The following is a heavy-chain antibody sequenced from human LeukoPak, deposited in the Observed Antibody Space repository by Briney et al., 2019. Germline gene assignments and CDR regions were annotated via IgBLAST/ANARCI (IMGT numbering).Heavy chain of an antibody. CDR3: ARGRGDGYNWYYFDY. CDR1: GGSISSYY. V-gene: IGHV4-59*01. J-gene: IGHJ4*02. D-gene: IGHD5-24*01. Sequence: PSETLSLTCTVSGGSISSYYWSWIRQPPGKGLEWIGYIYYSGSTNHNPSLKSRVTISVDTSKNQFSLKLSSVTAADTAVYYCARGRGDGYNWYYFDYWGQGTLVTVSS. CDR2: IYYSGST.